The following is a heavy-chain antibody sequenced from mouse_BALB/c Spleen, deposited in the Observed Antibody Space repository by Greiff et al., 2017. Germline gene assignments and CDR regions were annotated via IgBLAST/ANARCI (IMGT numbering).Heavy chain of an antibody. J-gene: IGHJ2*01. CDR3: ARQEPLDY. V-gene: IGHV5-17*02. Sequence: DVLLVESGGGLVQPGGSRKLSCAASGFTFSSFGMHWVRQAPEKGLEWVAYISSGSSTIYYADTVKGRFTISRDNPKNTLLLQMTSLRSEDTSMYYYARQEPLDYWGQGTTLTVSS. CDR2: ISSGSSTI. CDR1: GFTFSSFG.